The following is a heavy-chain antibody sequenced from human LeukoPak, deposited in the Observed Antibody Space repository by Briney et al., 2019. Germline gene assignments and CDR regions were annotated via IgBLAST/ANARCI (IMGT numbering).Heavy chain of an antibody. D-gene: IGHD3-10*01. CDR3: ARSGSGSYHGDFDY. J-gene: IGHJ4*02. V-gene: IGHV3-23*01. CDR1: GFTFSSYA. CDR2: ISGSGGST. Sequence: GGSLRLSCAASGFTFSSYAMSWVRQAPGKGLEWVSAISGSGGSTYYADSVKGRFTISRDNSKNTLYLQMNSLRAEDTAVYYCARSGSGSYHGDFDYWGQGTLVTVSS.